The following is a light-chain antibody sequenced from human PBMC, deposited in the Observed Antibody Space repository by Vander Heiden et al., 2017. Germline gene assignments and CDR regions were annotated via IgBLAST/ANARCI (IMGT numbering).Light chain of an antibody. CDR2: KAS. Sequence: DIQMTQSPSTLSPPVGDRVTITCRASQNIDTWLAWYQQKPGKAPKLLIYKASSLESGVPSRFSGSGSGTEFTLSISCLQPDDFATYYCQQYDSNLYIFGQGTKLEIK. CDR1: QNIDTW. CDR3: QQYDSNLYI. V-gene: IGKV1-5*03. J-gene: IGKJ2*01.